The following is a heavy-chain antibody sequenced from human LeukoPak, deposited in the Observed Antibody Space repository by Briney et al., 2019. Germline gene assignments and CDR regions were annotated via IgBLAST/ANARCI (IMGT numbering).Heavy chain of an antibody. Sequence: PSETLSLTCTVSGGSISSDYWSWIRQPAGKGLEWIGRISTSGSTNYNPSLKSRVTTSVDTSKNQFSLNLSSVTAADTAVYYCARERSGYYYVDVWGKGTTVTVSS. V-gene: IGHV4-4*07. CDR3: ARERSGYYYVDV. D-gene: IGHD3-10*01. CDR2: ISTSGST. J-gene: IGHJ6*03. CDR1: GGSISSDY.